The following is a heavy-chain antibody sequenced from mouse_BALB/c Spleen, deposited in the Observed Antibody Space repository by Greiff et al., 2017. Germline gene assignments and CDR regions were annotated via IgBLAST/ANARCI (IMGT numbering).Heavy chain of an antibody. V-gene: IGHV5-17*02. CDR1: GFTFSSFG. CDR2: ISSGSSTI. CDR3: ATQITGDFDY. D-gene: IGHD2-4*01. J-gene: IGHJ2*01. Sequence: DVKLVESGGGLVQPGGSRKLSCAASGFTFSSFGMHWVRQAPEKGLEWVAYISSGSSTIYYADTVKGRFTISRDNPKNTLFLQMTSLRSEDTAMYYCATQITGDFDYWGQGTTLTVSS.